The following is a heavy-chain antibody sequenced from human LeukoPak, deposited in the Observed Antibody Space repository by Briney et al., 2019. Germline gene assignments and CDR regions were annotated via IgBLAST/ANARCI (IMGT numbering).Heavy chain of an antibody. CDR3: ARSRFGEPLDY. D-gene: IGHD4-17*01. CDR2: IYYSGST. J-gene: IGHJ4*02. V-gene: IGHV4-39*07. CDR1: GGSISSSSYY. Sequence: SETLSLTCTVSGGSISSSSYYWGWIRQPPGKGLEWIGSIYYSGSTNYNPSLKSRVTISVDTSKNQFSLKLSSVTAADTAVYYCARSRFGEPLDYWGQGTLVTVSS.